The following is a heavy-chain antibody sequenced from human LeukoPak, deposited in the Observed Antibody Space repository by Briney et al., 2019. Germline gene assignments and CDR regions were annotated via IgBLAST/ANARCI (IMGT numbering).Heavy chain of an antibody. J-gene: IGHJ1*01. D-gene: IGHD2-2*01. CDR1: GYTFTGYY. CDR2: INPNSGGT. Sequence: ASVKVSCKASGYTFTGYYMHWVRQAPGQGLEWMGWINPNSGGTNYAQKFQGRVTMTRDTSISTAYMELSRLRSDDTAVYYCARDEGYCSSTSCWHLQHWGQGTLVTVSS. V-gene: IGHV1-2*02. CDR3: ARDEGYCSSTSCWHLQH.